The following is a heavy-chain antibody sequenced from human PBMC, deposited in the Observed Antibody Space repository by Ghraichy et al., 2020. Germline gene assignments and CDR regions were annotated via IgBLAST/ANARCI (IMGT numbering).Heavy chain of an antibody. D-gene: IGHD4-17*01. CDR1: GFIFNDYA. CDR3: SKGGSGDYVHGFGEYAMDV. Sequence: GGSLRLSCAASGFIFNDYAMHWVRQGPGKGLEWVSGINWSGSNLGYADSVKGRFTISRDNAKKSLYLQMNSLRAEDTAFYYCSKGGSGDYVHGFGEYAMDVWGQGTTVTVSS. CDR2: INWSGSNL. J-gene: IGHJ6*02. V-gene: IGHV3-9*01.